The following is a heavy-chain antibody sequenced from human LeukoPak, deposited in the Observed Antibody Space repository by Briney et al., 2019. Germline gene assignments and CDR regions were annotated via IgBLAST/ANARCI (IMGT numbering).Heavy chain of an antibody. CDR3: AREETSGYDYYYYMDV. CDR2: IYYSGST. D-gene: IGHD5-12*01. CDR1: GGSISSSY. J-gene: IGHJ6*03. Sequence: PSETLSLTCTVSGGSISSSYWSWIRQPPGKGLEWIGYIYYSGSTNYNPSLKSRATISVDTSKNQFSLKLSSVTAADTAVYYCAREETSGYDYYYYMDVWGKGTTVTVSS. V-gene: IGHV4-59*01.